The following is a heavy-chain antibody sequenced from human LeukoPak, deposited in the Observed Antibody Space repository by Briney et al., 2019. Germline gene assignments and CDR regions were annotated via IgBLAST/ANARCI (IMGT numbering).Heavy chain of an antibody. CDR3: ATGPPYSGSLMDY. J-gene: IGHJ4*02. CDR1: GYTLTELS. D-gene: IGHD1-26*01. Sequence: ASVKVSCKVSGYTLTELSMHWVRQAPGKGLEWMGGFDPEDGETIYAQKFQGRVTMTEDTSTDTAHMELSSLRSEDTAVYYCATGPPYSGSLMDYWGQGTLVTVSS. V-gene: IGHV1-24*01. CDR2: FDPEDGET.